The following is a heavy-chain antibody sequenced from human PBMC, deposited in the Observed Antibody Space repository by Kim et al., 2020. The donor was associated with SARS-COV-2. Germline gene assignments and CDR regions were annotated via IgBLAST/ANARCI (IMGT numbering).Heavy chain of an antibody. Sequence: LKSRVTISVDPSKNQFSLKLSSVTAADTAVYYCARHSGRLRFLTGWFDPWGQGTLVTVSS. CDR3: ARHSGRLRFLTGWFDP. V-gene: IGHV4-59*08. D-gene: IGHD3-3*01. J-gene: IGHJ5*02.